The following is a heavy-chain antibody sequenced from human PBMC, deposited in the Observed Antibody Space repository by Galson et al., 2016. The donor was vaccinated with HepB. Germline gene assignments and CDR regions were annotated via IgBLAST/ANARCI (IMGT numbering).Heavy chain of an antibody. CDR3: AREATVTRGAFDM. CDR2: TYYRSKWYN. CDR1: GDSVSSHSAA. D-gene: IGHD4-17*01. Sequence: CAISGDSVSSHSAAWHWIRQSPSRGLEWLGRTYYRSKWYNDYAVSVKSRIAINPDTSNNHFSLQLNSVTPEDAAVYYCAREATVTRGAFDMWGQGTMVTVSS. V-gene: IGHV6-1*01. J-gene: IGHJ3*02.